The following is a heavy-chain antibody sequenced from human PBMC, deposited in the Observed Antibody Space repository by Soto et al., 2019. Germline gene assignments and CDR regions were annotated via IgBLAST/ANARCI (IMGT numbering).Heavy chain of an antibody. CDR1: GGSSSSSSYY. D-gene: IGHD6-19*01. CDR3: ARRGGWYPSVDY. CDR2: IYYSGST. Sequence: LSLTCKVCGGSSSSSSYYWGWIRQPPGKRLEWSGSIYYSGSTYYNPSRKSRVTISVATSKNHFPLKLSSVTAADTAVYYCARRGGWYPSVDYWGQGTLVTASS. J-gene: IGHJ4*02. V-gene: IGHV4-39*02.